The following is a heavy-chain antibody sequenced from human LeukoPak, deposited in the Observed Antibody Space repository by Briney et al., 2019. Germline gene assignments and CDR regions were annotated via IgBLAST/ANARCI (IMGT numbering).Heavy chain of an antibody. CDR1: GFTFSSYW. CDR2: IEQDGSEK. Sequence: GGSLRLSCAASGFTFSSYWMSWVRQAPGKGLEWVANIEQDGSEKYYVDSVKGRFTISRDNAKNSLYLQMNSLRAEDTAVYYCARQGDIVVVARLGNWFDPWGQGTLVTVSS. J-gene: IGHJ5*02. CDR3: ARQGDIVVVARLGNWFDP. V-gene: IGHV3-7*01. D-gene: IGHD2-2*01.